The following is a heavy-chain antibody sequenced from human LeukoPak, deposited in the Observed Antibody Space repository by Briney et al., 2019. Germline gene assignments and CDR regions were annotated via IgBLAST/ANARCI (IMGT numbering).Heavy chain of an antibody. D-gene: IGHD1-26*01. CDR1: GGSLSSYY. V-gene: IGHV4-59*01. CDR2: IYYSGST. Sequence: PSETLSLTCTVSGGSLSSYYWTWIRQPPGKGLEWIGYIYYSGSTNYNPSLKSRVTISVDTSKNRFSLKLTSVTAADTAVYYCARGVNSGYFDYCGQGTLVTVSS. CDR3: ARGVNSGYFDY. J-gene: IGHJ4*02.